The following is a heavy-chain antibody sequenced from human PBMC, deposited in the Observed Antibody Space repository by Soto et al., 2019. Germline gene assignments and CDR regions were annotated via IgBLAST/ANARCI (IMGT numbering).Heavy chain of an antibody. CDR1: GGSFYSYV. V-gene: IGHV1-69*01. J-gene: IGHJ4*02. Sequence: VQLEQSGAAVKMPGYSVRLSCKASGGSFYSYVFFWVRQAPGQGLEYMGGIITLSNTPSYSQKFHGRATIAADGATHTAHLDLNSLTSEDTARYFCATMGRDGDEFDSFVQYWGQGSLVTVSS. CDR3: ATMGRDGDEFDSFVQY. CDR2: IITLSNTP. D-gene: IGHD3-10*01.